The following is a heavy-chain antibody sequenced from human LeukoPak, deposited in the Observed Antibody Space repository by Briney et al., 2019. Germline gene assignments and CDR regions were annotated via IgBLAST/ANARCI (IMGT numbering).Heavy chain of an antibody. V-gene: IGHV3-73*01. CDR3: ARDWARCGADCYSRADAFDI. CDR2: IRSKTNSYAT. J-gene: IGHJ3*02. Sequence: GGSLRLSCAASGFTFSGSAMHWVRQASGKGLEWVGRIRSKTNSYATTYAASVIGRFTVSRDDSKNTAYLQMNSLGAEDAAVYYCARDWARCGADCYSRADAFDIWGQGTMVTVSS. D-gene: IGHD2-21*02. CDR1: GFTFSGSA.